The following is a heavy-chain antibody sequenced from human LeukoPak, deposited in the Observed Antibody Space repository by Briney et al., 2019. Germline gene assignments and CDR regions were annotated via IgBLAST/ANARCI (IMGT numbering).Heavy chain of an antibody. CDR1: GGSISSGSYY. CDR3: ARALNLYYYDTSVEPAFDI. D-gene: IGHD3-22*01. Sequence: PSETLSLTCTVSGGSISSGSYYWSWIRQPAGKGLEWIGRIYASGSISFNPSLKSRVTISVDTSKNQFSLKLSSVTATDTAVYYCARALNLYYYDTSVEPAFDIWGQGTMVTVSS. CDR2: IYASGSI. J-gene: IGHJ3*02. V-gene: IGHV4-61*02.